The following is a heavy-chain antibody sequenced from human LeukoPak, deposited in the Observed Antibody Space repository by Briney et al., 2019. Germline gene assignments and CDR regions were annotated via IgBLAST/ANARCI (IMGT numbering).Heavy chain of an antibody. CDR2: ISAYNGNT. D-gene: IGHD3-22*01. V-gene: IGHV1-18*01. CDR1: GYTFTSYG. Sequence: GASVKVSCKASGYTFTSYGISWVRQAPGQGPEWMGWISAYNGNTNYAQKLQGRVTMTTDTSTSTAYMELRSLRSDDTAVYYCARMSWDSSGYYSPSDAFDIWGQGTMVTVSS. CDR3: ARMSWDSSGYYSPSDAFDI. J-gene: IGHJ3*02.